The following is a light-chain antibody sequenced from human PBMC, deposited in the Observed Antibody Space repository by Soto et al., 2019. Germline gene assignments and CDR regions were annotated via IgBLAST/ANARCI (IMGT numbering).Light chain of an antibody. V-gene: IGLV2-14*01. Sequence: QSKLTQPPSVSGAPGQTVTISCTGSTSNIGASYDVHWYQQHPGKGPKLMIYEVNNRPSGVSNRFSGSKSGNTASLTISGLRAEDEAVYYCSSYTSRNTLAVFGGGTQLTVL. CDR3: SSYTSRNTLAV. J-gene: IGLJ2*01. CDR1: TSNIGASYD. CDR2: EVN.